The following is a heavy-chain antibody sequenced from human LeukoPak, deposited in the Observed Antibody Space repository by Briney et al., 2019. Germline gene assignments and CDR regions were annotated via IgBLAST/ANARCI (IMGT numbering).Heavy chain of an antibody. CDR1: GFTFSSYS. V-gene: IGHV3-21*01. J-gene: IGHJ4*02. D-gene: IGHD2-2*01. CDR2: ISSSSSYI. CDR3: ARERETRSTSCYGV. Sequence: GGSLRLSCAASGFTFSSYSMNWVRQAPGKGLEWVSSISSSSSYIYYADSVKGRFTISRDNAKNSLYLQMNSLRAEDTAVYYCARERETRSTSCYGVWGQGTLVTVSS.